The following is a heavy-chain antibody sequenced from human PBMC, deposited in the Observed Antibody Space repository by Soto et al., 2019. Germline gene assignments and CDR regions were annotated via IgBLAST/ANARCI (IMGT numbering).Heavy chain of an antibody. D-gene: IGHD3-22*01. CDR3: ASAYDNSDYVYYFEN. J-gene: IGHJ4*02. Sequence: ASVEVSCKASGFTFTNYYMDWVRQAPGQGLEWLGIIDPSGDIIRYAQNFKGRLTMTRDTSTTTVYMELSSLRSEDTAMYYCASAYDNSDYVYYFENWGPGTLVTVSS. CDR1: GFTFTNYY. V-gene: IGHV1-46*01. CDR2: IDPSGDII.